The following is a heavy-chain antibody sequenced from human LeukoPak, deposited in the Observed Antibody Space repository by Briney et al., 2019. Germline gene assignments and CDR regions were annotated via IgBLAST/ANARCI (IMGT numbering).Heavy chain of an antibody. V-gene: IGHV3-48*04. J-gene: IGHJ4*02. CDR1: GFTFSSYS. CDR3: ARAYDYVWGSYRHLDY. D-gene: IGHD3-16*02. Sequence: GGSLRLSCAASGFTFSSYSMNWVRQAPGKGLEWVSYISSSSSTIYYADSVKGRFTISRDNAKNSLYLQMNSLRAEDTAVYYCARAYDYVWGSYRHLDYWGRGTLVTVSS. CDR2: ISSSSSTI.